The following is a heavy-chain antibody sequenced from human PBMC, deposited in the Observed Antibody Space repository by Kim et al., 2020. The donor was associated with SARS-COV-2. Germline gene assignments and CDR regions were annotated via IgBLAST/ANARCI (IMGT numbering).Heavy chain of an antibody. CDR2: ISGSGGST. CDR1: GFTFSSYA. D-gene: IGHD2-21*02. Sequence: GGSLRLSCAASGFTFSSYAMSWVRQAPGKGLEWVSAISGSGGSTYYADSVKGRFTISRDNSKNTLYVQMNSLRAEDTAVYYCAKDHSSRRTAWFRLGYWGQGTLVTVSS. CDR3: AKDHSSRRTAWFRLGY. V-gene: IGHV3-23*01. J-gene: IGHJ4*02.